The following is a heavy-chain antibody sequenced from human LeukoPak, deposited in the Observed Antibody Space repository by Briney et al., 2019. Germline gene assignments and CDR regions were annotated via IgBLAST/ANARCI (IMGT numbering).Heavy chain of an antibody. CDR2: INPNSGGT. CDR3: ARVPSRLLRFLEWPYYFDY. J-gene: IGHJ4*02. CDR1: GYTFTGYY. D-gene: IGHD3-3*01. V-gene: IGHV1-2*06. Sequence: ASVKVSCKASGYTFTGYYMHWVRQAPGQGLEWMGRINPNSGGTNYAQKFQGRVTMTRDTSISTAYMELSRLRSDDTAVYYCARVPSRLLRFLEWPYYFDYWGQGTLVTVSS.